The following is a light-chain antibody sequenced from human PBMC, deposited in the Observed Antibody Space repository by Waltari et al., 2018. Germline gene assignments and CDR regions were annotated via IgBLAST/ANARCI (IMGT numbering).Light chain of an antibody. V-gene: IGLV3-19*01. Sequence: SSELTQDPAVSVALGQTVRITCQGDSLSSYYARWYQQKPGQAPVLVIYGKNNRPSGIPDRFSGSSSGNTASLTITGAQAEDEADYYCNSRDSSGNVVFGGGTKLTVL. CDR3: NSRDSSGNVV. CDR2: GKN. CDR1: SLSSYY. J-gene: IGLJ2*01.